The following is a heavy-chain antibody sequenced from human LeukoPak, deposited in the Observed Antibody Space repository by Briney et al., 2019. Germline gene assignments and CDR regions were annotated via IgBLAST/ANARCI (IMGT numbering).Heavy chain of an antibody. CDR2: IYPGDSDT. J-gene: IGHJ6*02. V-gene: IGHV5-51*01. CDR1: GYRFTSYW. D-gene: IGHD6-19*01. CDR3: ARLSSSGWYDRNYYYGMDV. Sequence: GESLKISCKGSGYRFTSYWIGWVRQMPGKGLEWMGIIYPGDSDTRYSPSFQGQVTISADKSISTAYLQWSSLKASDTAMYYCARLSSSGWYDRNYYYGMDVWGQGTTVTVSS.